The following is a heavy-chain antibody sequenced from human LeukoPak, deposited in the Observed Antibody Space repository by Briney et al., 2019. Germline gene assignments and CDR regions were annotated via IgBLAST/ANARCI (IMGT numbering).Heavy chain of an antibody. CDR1: GYTFTSYD. Sequence: ASVKVSCKASGYTFTSYDISWVRQATGQGLEWMGWMNPNSGNTGYAQEFQGRVTMTRNTSISTAYMELSSLRSEDTAVYYCARGKFYDSSGFYRRSFDYWGQGTLVTVSS. V-gene: IGHV1-8*01. CDR2: MNPNSGNT. CDR3: ARGKFYDSSGFYRRSFDY. J-gene: IGHJ4*02. D-gene: IGHD3-22*01.